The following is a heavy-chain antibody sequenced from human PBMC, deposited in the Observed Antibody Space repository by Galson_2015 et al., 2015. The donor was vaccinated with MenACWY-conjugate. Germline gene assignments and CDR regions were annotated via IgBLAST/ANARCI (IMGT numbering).Heavy chain of an antibody. Sequence: ALRLCCAASGFTFSSYAMHWVRQAPGKGLECVSAVSSNGGTTSYTDSVKGRFTIARDNSKNTLYLQMSSLRAEDTAVYYCVKTKLVLFDYWGQGTLVTVSS. CDR3: VKTKLVLFDY. V-gene: IGHV3-64D*06. J-gene: IGHJ4*02. D-gene: IGHD6-6*01. CDR2: VSSNGGTT. CDR1: GFTFSSYA.